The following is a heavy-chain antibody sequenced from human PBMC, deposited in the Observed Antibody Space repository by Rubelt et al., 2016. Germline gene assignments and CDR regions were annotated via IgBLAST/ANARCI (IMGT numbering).Heavy chain of an antibody. CDR1: GFTFTTYC. J-gene: IGHJ4*02. CDR3: ARALPQWEIYS. CDR2: INPDGSEK. D-gene: IGHD1-26*01. V-gene: IGHV3-7*03. Sequence: GSLRLSCAASGFTFTTYCLRWVRQAPGKGLEWVANINPDGSEKYYVYSVRGRFTISRDNAKNSLYLQMNSLRGEDTAVYYCARALPQWEIYSWGQGTLITVSS.